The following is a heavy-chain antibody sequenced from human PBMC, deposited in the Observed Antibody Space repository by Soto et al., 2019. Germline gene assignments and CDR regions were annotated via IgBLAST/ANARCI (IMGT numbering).Heavy chain of an antibody. Sequence: QVQLQESGPGLVKPSETLSLTCTVSGDSISTYYWTWIRQSPGKGLEWFAFIYYGGSTNYNPSLKSQATISVDTTKNQFSLKLNSVTAADTAVYYCARPGRDWGSLDYWGQGTLVTVSS. D-gene: IGHD7-27*01. CDR1: GDSISTYY. CDR3: ARPGRDWGSLDY. CDR2: IYYGGST. V-gene: IGHV4-59*08. J-gene: IGHJ4*02.